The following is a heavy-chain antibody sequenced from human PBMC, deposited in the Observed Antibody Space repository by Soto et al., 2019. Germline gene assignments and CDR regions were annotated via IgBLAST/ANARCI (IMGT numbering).Heavy chain of an antibody. Sequence: QVQLVESGGALVKPGGSLRLSCAASGFRFSDFYMTWIRQAPGKGLEWVSHISTSGSNTNYADSVKGRFTVSRDNANNALYLEMDNLRGEDTALYFCVRDRDTYGHGFFDYWGQGSLVTVSS. CDR1: GFRFSDFY. J-gene: IGHJ4*02. CDR2: ISTSGSNT. D-gene: IGHD2-21*01. V-gene: IGHV3-11*05. CDR3: VRDRDTYGHGFFDY.